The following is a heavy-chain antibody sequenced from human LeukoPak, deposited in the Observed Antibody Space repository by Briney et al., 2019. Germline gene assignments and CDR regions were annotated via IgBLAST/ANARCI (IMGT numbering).Heavy chain of an antibody. CDR1: GYTFTDYF. V-gene: IGHV1-2*02. Sequence: ASVKVSCKASGYTFTDYFMHWVRQAPGQGLEGMGWINPNSGGTNYAHKFQGRVTMTRDTSISTAYMELSRLRSDDTAVYYCARDLRVGPTVFDYWGQGTLVTVSS. CDR3: ARDLRVGPTVFDY. J-gene: IGHJ4*02. CDR2: INPNSGGT. D-gene: IGHD1-26*01.